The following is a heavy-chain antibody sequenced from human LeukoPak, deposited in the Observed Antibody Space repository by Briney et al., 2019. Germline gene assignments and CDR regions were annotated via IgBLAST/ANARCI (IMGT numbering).Heavy chain of an antibody. J-gene: IGHJ4*02. CDR1: GGSITSGSYY. CDR2: ISTSGTS. Sequence: SQTLSLTCTVSGGSITSGSYYWTWIRQPAGNGLEWIGRISTSGTSNFNPSLKSRVTISVDTSKNQFSLKLSSVTAADTAVYYCARDDVVNSGFDYWGQGTLVSVSA. V-gene: IGHV4-61*02. CDR3: ARDDVVNSGFDY. D-gene: IGHD3-22*01.